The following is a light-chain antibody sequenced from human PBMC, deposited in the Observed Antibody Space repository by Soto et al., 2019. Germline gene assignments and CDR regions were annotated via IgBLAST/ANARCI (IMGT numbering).Light chain of an antibody. Sequence: QSVLTQPPSASGTPGQRVTISCSGSSSNIGKNTVNWYQQLPGTAPQLLIYRNNQRPSGVPDRFSGSKSGTSASLTISGLQSDYEADYDCAAGEEALIGSVAFGGGTNLPVL. V-gene: IGLV1-44*01. CDR2: RNN. CDR1: SSNIGKNT. J-gene: IGLJ2*01. CDR3: AAGEEALIGSVA.